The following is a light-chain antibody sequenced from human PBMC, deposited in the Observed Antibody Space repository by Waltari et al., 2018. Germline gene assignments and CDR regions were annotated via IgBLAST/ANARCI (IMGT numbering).Light chain of an antibody. CDR2: RND. CDR1: SSNVGTNV. CDR3: AAWDDSLNGWWV. V-gene: IGLV1-44*01. Sequence: QSVLSQPPSASGPPGQRVTISCSGRSSNVGTNVVHWYQQVPGKAPKLLIYRNDLRPAGVPDRFSGSKSGSSASLAISGLQSEDEGDYYCAAWDDSLNGWWVFGGGTKVTVL. J-gene: IGLJ3*02.